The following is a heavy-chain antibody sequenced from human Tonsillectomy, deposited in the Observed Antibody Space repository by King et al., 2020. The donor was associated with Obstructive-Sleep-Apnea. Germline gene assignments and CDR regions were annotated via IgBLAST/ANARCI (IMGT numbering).Heavy chain of an antibody. CDR2: ISDGGGST. V-gene: IGHV3-23*04. CDR3: AKDLDRRFGDP. D-gene: IGHD3-10*01. Sequence: QLVQSGGGLVQPGGSLRLTCVASGFTFSSYGMSWARQAPGKGLEWVSAISDGGGSTYYADSARGRFIISRDNSENTLYLQMDSLRVEDTAVYYCAKDLDRRFGDPPGQGTLVTVSS. CDR1: GFTFSSYG. J-gene: IGHJ5*02.